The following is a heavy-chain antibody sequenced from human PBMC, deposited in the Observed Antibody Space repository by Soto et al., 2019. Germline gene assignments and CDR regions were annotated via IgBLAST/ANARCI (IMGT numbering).Heavy chain of an antibody. V-gene: IGHV3-30*18. D-gene: IGHD2-15*01. CDR1: GFTFSSYG. Sequence: QVQLVESGGGVVQPGRSLRLSCAASGFTFSSYGMHWVRQAPGKGLEWVAVISYDGSNKYYADSVKDRFTISRDNSKNTLYLQMNSLRAEDTAVYYCAKSSGYCSGGSCPYYYGMDVWGQGTTVTVSS. CDR2: ISYDGSNK. CDR3: AKSSGYCSGGSCPYYYGMDV. J-gene: IGHJ6*02.